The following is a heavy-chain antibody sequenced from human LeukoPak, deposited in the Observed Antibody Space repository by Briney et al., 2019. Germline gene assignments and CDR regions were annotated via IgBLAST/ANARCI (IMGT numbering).Heavy chain of an antibody. D-gene: IGHD5-24*01. J-gene: IGHJ3*02. V-gene: IGHV1-2*02. CDR2: INPNSGGT. CDR3: ARVRRWLQFHPTGGAFDI. CDR1: GYTFTGYY. Sequence: ASVKVSCKASGYTFTGYYMHWVRQAPGQGLEWMGWINPNSGGTNYAQKFQGRVTMTRDTSISTAYMELSRLRSDDTAVYYCARVRRWLQFHPTGGAFDIWGQGTMVTVSS.